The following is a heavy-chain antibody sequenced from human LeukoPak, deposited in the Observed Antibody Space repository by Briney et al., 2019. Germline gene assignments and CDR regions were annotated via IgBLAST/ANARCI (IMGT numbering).Heavy chain of an antibody. Sequence: GASVKVSCKASGYTFTSYYMHWVRQAPGQGLEWMGIINPSGGSTSYAQKFQGRVTMTRDTSTSTVYMELSSLRSEDTAVYYCARGEYSSLRPLFSFDYWGQGTLVTVSS. D-gene: IGHD6-6*01. CDR3: ARGEYSSLRPLFSFDY. CDR1: GYTFTSYY. J-gene: IGHJ4*02. CDR2: INPSGGST. V-gene: IGHV1-46*01.